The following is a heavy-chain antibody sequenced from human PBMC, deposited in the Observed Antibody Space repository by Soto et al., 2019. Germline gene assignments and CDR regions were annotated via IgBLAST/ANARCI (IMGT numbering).Heavy chain of an antibody. CDR2: IWYDGSNK. J-gene: IGHJ3*02. D-gene: IGHD1-26*01. CDR1: GFTFSSYG. Sequence: QVQLVESGGGVVQPGRSLRLSCAASGFTFSSYGMHWVRQAPGKGLEWVAVIWYDGSNKYYADSVKGRFTISRDNSKNTLYLQMNSLRAEDTAVYYCASLTGRYSGSYFEGTDAFDIWGQGTMVTVSS. V-gene: IGHV3-33*01. CDR3: ASLTGRYSGSYFEGTDAFDI.